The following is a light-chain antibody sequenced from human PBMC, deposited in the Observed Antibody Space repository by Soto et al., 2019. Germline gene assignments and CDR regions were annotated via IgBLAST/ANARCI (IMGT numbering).Light chain of an antibody. CDR2: DAY. Sequence: EVVLTQSPVTLSLSPGERATLSCRASKSVRGLLAWYQQKPGQAPRLLIYDAYNRATGIPPRFSGSGSGTDFILTISSLDPEDSAVSYGPPRHTWPLTLGQGKRLEIK. J-gene: IGKJ5*01. V-gene: IGKV3-11*01. CDR1: KSVRGL. CDR3: PPRHTWPLT.